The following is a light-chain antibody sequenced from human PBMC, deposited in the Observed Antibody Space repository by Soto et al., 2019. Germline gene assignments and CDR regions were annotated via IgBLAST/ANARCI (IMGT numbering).Light chain of an antibody. CDR1: QGISTF. V-gene: IGKV1-NL1*01. CDR2: AAS. Sequence: DIRMTQSPSSLSTSVGDRVTITCRASQGISTFLNWYQQKPGKAPRLLIYAASRLQSGVPARFSGSGVETEFTLIISGLQPDDSATYYCQQYTNTNNPWMFGQGTKVDIK. J-gene: IGKJ1*01. CDR3: QQYTNTNNPWM.